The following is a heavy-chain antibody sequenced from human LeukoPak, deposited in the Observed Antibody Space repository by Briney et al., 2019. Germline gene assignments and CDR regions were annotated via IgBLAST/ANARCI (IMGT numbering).Heavy chain of an antibody. D-gene: IGHD3-16*01. Sequence: TSETLSLTCTVSGYSISSGYYWGWIRQPPGKGLEWIGSIYHSGSTYYNPSLKSRVTISVDTSKNHFSLKLNSVTATDTAVYYCARPGGRRYVFDQWGQGTLVTVSS. J-gene: IGHJ4*02. V-gene: IGHV4-38-2*02. CDR1: GYSISSGYY. CDR3: ARPGGRRYVFDQ. CDR2: IYHSGST.